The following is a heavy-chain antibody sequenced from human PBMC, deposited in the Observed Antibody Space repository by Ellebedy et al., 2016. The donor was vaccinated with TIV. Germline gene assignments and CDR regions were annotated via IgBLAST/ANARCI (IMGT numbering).Heavy chain of an antibody. CDR3: ARELITSTGRGDYYGMDV. CDR1: GFTFSRYA. CDR2: ISCDGSNK. Sequence: GESLKISXAVSGFTFSRYAMHWVRQAPGKGLKWVAVISCDGSNKYYADSVKGRFSISRDNSKNTLYLQMNSLRAEDTAVYYCARELITSTGRGDYYGMDVWGQGTTVTVSS. V-gene: IGHV3-30-3*01. D-gene: IGHD1-1*01. J-gene: IGHJ6*02.